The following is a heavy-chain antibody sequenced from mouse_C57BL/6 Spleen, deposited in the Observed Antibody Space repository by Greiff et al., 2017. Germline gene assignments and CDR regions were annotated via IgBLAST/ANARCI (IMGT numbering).Heavy chain of an antibody. D-gene: IGHD2-4*01. CDR1: GYTFTSYW. J-gene: IGHJ4*01. CDR2: IDPSDSYT. CDR3: ARLGLYDYDYAMDY. Sequence: VQLQQPGAELVMPGASVKLSCKASGYTFTSYWMHWVKQRPGQGLEWIGEIDPSDSYTNYNQKFKGKSTLTVDKSSSTAYMQLSSLTSEDSAVYYCARLGLYDYDYAMDYWGQGTSVTVSS. V-gene: IGHV1-69*01.